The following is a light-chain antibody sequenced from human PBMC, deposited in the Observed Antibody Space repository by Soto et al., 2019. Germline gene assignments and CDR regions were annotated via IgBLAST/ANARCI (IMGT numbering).Light chain of an antibody. V-gene: IGKV1D-12*01. CDR2: AAS. CDR3: QQANSFPRT. Sequence: DIQMTQSPSSVSASVGDRVTITCRASQDISVWLAWYQQKPRKAPKLLIYAASNLQTGVPSRFSGSGSGTDFTLTISSLQPEDFATYYCQQANSFPRTFGPGTKVDIK. CDR1: QDISVW. J-gene: IGKJ3*01.